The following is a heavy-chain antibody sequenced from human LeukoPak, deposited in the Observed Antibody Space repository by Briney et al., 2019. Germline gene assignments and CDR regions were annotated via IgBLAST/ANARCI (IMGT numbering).Heavy chain of an antibody. J-gene: IGHJ4*02. CDR1: GGSFSGYY. CDR3: AGEMVRGVIRLEY. CDR2: INHSGST. V-gene: IGHV4-34*01. Sequence: SETLSLTCAVYGGSFSGYYWSWIRQPPGKGLEWIGEINHSGSTNYNPSLKSRVTISVDTSKNQFSLKLSSVTAADTAEYYCAGEMVRGVIRLEYWGQGTLVTVSS. D-gene: IGHD3-10*01.